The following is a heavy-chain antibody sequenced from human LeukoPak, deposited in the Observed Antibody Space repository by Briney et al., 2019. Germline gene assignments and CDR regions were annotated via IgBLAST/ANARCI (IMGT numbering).Heavy chain of an antibody. CDR2: INPDGSQT. Sequence: PGGPRRLSFAASGFTFTTFWMNWFRQAPGKGLEGVALINPDGSQTIYVDSVKGRFTISRDNAENSLYLQMNTLRAEDTAVYYCARDLGYGALDPWGQGTLVTVSS. D-gene: IGHD4-17*01. CDR3: ARDLGYGALDP. J-gene: IGHJ5*02. V-gene: IGHV3-7*01. CDR1: GFTFTTFW.